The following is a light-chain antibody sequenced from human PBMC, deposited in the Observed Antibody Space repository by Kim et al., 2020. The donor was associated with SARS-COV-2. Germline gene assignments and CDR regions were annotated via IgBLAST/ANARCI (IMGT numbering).Light chain of an antibody. CDR3: NSRDSSGNHLL. CDR2: YKN. J-gene: IGLJ2*01. Sequence: SYELTQDPAVSVALGQTVRITCQGDSLRTYYASWYQQKAGQAPVLVIYYKNNRPSGIPDRFSGSSSGNTASLTITGAQAEDEADYYCNSRDSSGNHLLFGGGTKVTVL. V-gene: IGLV3-19*01. CDR1: SLRTYY.